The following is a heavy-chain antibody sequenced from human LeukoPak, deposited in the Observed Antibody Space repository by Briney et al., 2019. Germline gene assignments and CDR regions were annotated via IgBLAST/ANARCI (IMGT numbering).Heavy chain of an antibody. CDR2: IYPGDSDT. D-gene: IGHD1-26*01. V-gene: IGHV5-51*01. Sequence: GESLKISCKGSGYSFTTYWIGWVRRMPGKGLEWMGIIYPGDSDTRYRPSFQGQVTISADKSINTAYLQWSSLKASDTAMYYCARQGGSQSGAFDIWGQGTMVTVSS. CDR1: GYSFTTYW. J-gene: IGHJ3*02. CDR3: ARQGGSQSGAFDI.